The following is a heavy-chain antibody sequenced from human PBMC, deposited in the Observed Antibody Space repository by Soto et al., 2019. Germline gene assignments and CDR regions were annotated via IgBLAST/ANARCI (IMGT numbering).Heavy chain of an antibody. Sequence: EVQLVESGGGLVQPGGSLRLSCAASGFTFSSYWMSWVRQAPGKGLEWVANIKQDGSEKYYVDSVKGRFTISRDNAKNSLYLQMNSLRAEDTAVYYCARDSYDYVWGSYRYEERGGCDYWGQGTLVTVSS. CDR3: ARDSYDYVWGSYRYEERGGCDY. D-gene: IGHD3-16*02. CDR2: IKQDGSEK. V-gene: IGHV3-7*01. J-gene: IGHJ4*02. CDR1: GFTFSSYW.